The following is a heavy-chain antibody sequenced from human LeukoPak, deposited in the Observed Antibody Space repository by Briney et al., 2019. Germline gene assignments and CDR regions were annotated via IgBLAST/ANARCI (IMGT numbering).Heavy chain of an antibody. Sequence: GGSLRLSCAASGFTFSSYAMHWVRQAPGKGLEYVSAISSNGGSTYYANSVKGRFTISRDNSKNTLYLQMNSLRAEDTAVYYCARFEASGGDYYYGMDVWGQGTTVTVSS. CDR2: ISSNGGST. J-gene: IGHJ6*02. CDR1: GFTFSSYA. CDR3: ARFEASGGDYYYGMDV. V-gene: IGHV3-64*01. D-gene: IGHD1-26*01.